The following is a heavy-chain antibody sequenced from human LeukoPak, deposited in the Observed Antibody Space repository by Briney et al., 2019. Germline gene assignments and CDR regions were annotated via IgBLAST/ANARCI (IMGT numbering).Heavy chain of an antibody. Sequence: GGSLRLSCAASGFTVSSNYMSWVRQAPGKGLEWVSVIYSGGSTYYADSVKGRFTISRDNSKNTLYLQMNSLRAEDTAVYYCARAICSGGSCAIDYWGQGTLVTVSS. CDR2: IYSGGST. V-gene: IGHV3-53*01. D-gene: IGHD2-15*01. CDR1: GFTVSSNY. J-gene: IGHJ4*02. CDR3: ARAICSGGSCAIDY.